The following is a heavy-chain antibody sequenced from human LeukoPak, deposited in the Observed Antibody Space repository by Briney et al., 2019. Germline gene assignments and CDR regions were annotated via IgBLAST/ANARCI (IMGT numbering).Heavy chain of an antibody. V-gene: IGHV4-34*01. CDR1: GGSFSGYY. D-gene: IGHD6-19*01. Sequence: PSETLSLTCAVYGGSFSGYYWSWIRQPPGKGLEWIGEINHSGSTNYNPSLKSRVTISVDTSKNQFSLKLSSVTAADTAVYYCASSGWYLEVYWGQGTLVTVSS. CDR2: INHSGST. CDR3: ASSGWYLEVY. J-gene: IGHJ4*02.